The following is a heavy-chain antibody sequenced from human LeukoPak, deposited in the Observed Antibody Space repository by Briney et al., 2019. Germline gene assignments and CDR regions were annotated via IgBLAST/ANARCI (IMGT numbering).Heavy chain of an antibody. V-gene: IGHV1-69*01. D-gene: IGHD3-16*01. CDR3: ARAFGDFTMFGGGYFDY. J-gene: IGHJ4*02. Sequence: GASVKVSCKACGGTFSSYAISWVRQAPGQGLEWMGGIIPIFGKENYVQRFQGRAMITADEYTSTAYMELSSLRSEDTAVYYCARAFGDFTMFGGGYFDYWGQGTLVTVSS. CDR1: GGTFSSYA. CDR2: IIPIFGKE.